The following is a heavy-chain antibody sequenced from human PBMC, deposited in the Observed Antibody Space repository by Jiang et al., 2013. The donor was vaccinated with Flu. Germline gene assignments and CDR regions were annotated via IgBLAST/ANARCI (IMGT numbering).Heavy chain of an antibody. CDR1: GYTFTSYA. Sequence: QSGSELKKPGASVKVSCKASGYTFTSYAMNWVRQAPGQGLEWMGWINTNTGNPTYAQGFTGRFVFSLDTSVSTAYLQISSLKAEDTAVYYCARDFLGDALLARWGGMDAFDIWGQGTMVTVSS. CDR3: ARDFLGDALLARWGGMDAFDI. V-gene: IGHV7-4-1*02. J-gene: IGHJ3*02. CDR2: INTNTGNP. D-gene: IGHD3-16*01.